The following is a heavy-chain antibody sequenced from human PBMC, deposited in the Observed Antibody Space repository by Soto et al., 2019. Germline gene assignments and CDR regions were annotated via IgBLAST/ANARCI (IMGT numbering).Heavy chain of an antibody. CDR2: IIPILGIA. V-gene: IGHV1-69*08. Sequence: QVQLVQSGAEVKKPGSSVKVSCKASGGTFSSYTISWVRQAPGQGLEWMGRIIPILGIANYAQKFQGRVTMTTDTSTSTAYMELRSLRSDDTAVYYCARDLSLESGTTAYWGQGTLVTVSS. D-gene: IGHD1-7*01. J-gene: IGHJ4*02. CDR3: ARDLSLESGTTAY. CDR1: GGTFSSYT.